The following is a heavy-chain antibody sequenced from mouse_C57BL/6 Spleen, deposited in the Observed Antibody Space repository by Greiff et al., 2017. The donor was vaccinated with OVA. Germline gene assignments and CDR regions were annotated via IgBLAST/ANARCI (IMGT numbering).Heavy chain of an antibody. CDR3: TRTYGNYRTWFAY. CDR2: IDPETGGT. V-gene: IGHV1-15*01. Sequence: QVQLQQSGAELVRPGASVTLSCKASGYTFTDYEMHWVKQTPVHGLEWIGAIDPETGGTAYNQKFKGKAILTADKSSSTAYMELRSLTSEDSSVYYCTRTYGNYRTWFAYWGQGTLGTGSA. CDR1: GYTFTDYE. D-gene: IGHD2-1*01. J-gene: IGHJ3*01.